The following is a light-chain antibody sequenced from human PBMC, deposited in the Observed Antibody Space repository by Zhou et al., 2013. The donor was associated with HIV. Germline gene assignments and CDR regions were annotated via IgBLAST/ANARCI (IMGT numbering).Light chain of an antibody. CDR2: AAS. Sequence: IRVTQSPSSLSASTGDRVTITCRASQGISTYLAWYQQKPGKVPKLLIYAASTLQSGVPSRFSGSGSGTDFTLTISSLQPEDVATYYCQKYNSAPLTFGGGTKVEIK. J-gene: IGKJ4*01. CDR3: QKYNSAPLT. CDR1: QGISTY. V-gene: IGKV1-27*01.